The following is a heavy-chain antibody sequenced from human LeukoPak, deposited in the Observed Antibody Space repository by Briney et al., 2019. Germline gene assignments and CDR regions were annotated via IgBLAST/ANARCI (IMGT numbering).Heavy chain of an antibody. CDR1: GGTFSSYA. Sequence: SVKVSCKASGGTFSSYAISWVRQAPGQGLEWMGGIIPIFGTANYAQKFQGRVTITADESTSTAYMELSSLRSEDTAVYYCAREIHSSSFTVVKPYSFDYWGQGTLVTVSS. J-gene: IGHJ4*02. D-gene: IGHD4-23*01. CDR3: AREIHSSSFTVVKPYSFDY. CDR2: IIPIFGTA. V-gene: IGHV1-69*13.